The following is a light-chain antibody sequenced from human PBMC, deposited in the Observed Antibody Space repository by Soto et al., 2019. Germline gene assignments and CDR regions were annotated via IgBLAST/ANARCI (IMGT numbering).Light chain of an antibody. Sequence: VLPQSPDTLSLSPGDRATLSCRASQSVRSTFLAWYQQNPGQAPRLLVYGASNRAAGIPERFSGSASGTEFTLTISRLEADDSAVYYCQQYHDSPMSTFGQGTKLQIK. CDR2: GAS. J-gene: IGKJ2*02. CDR3: QQYHDSPMST. CDR1: QSVRSTF. V-gene: IGKV3-20*01.